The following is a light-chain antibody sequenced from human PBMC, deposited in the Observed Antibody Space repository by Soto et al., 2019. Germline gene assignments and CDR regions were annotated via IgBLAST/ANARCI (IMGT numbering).Light chain of an antibody. Sequence: QSALTQPASVSGSPGQSITISCTGTSSDVGGYNYVSWYQQHPGKAPNLMIYEVSNRPSGVSNRFSGSKSGNTASLTISGLQAEDEADYYCSSYTSSSTLVVFCGGTKVTVL. J-gene: IGLJ2*01. CDR1: SSDVGGYNY. CDR2: EVS. V-gene: IGLV2-14*01. CDR3: SSYTSSSTLVV.